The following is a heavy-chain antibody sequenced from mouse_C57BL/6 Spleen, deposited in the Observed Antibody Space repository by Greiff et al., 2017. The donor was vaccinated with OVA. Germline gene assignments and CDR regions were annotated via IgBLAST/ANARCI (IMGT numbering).Heavy chain of an antibody. V-gene: IGHV1-64*01. Sequence: QVQLQQPGAELVKPGASVKLSCKASGYTFTSYWMHWVKQRPGQGLEWIGMIHPNSGSTNYNEKFKSKATLTVDKSSSTAYMQLSSLTSEDSAVYYCASPIYDGYYGAMDYWGQGTSVTVSS. J-gene: IGHJ4*01. D-gene: IGHD2-3*01. CDR3: ASPIYDGYYGAMDY. CDR2: IHPNSGST. CDR1: GYTFTSYW.